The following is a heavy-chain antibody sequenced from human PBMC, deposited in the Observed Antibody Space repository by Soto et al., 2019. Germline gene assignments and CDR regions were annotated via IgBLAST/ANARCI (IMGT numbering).Heavy chain of an antibody. D-gene: IGHD3-16*01. J-gene: IGHJ6*02. Sequence: QVRLQQWGAGLLKPSETLSLTCAVFGGSFSGYYWTWIRQPPGKGLEWIGEINHSGTTKYNPSLKSRVTISVDTSKNQFSLKLSSATAADMAGYYCARGQGGSYVYYYYYGMDVWGRGTTVTGS. CDR2: INHSGTT. CDR1: GGSFSGYY. CDR3: ARGQGGSYVYYYYYGMDV. V-gene: IGHV4-34*01.